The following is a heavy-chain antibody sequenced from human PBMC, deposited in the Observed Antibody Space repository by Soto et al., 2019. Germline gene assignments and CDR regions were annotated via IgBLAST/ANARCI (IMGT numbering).Heavy chain of an antibody. CDR1: GFMFSSYA. J-gene: IGHJ5*01. CDR2: ISASGGTA. CDR3: AKLTYPSDSTGYYYERVSGWIDS. D-gene: IGHD3-22*01. V-gene: IGHV3-23*01. Sequence: EVQLLEPGGGLIQPGGSLRLSCAASGFMFSSYAMSWVRQAPGKGLEWVSSISASGGTANLADSVEGRCTISRDNSKSTLDLQMNSLRAEDTAVYYCAKLTYPSDSTGYYYERVSGWIDSWGQGTLVTVSS.